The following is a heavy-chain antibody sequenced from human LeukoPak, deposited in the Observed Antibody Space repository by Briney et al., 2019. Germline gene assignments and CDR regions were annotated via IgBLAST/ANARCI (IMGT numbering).Heavy chain of an antibody. V-gene: IGHV3-11*04. CDR3: AKGDSSGYYGDY. J-gene: IGHJ4*02. D-gene: IGHD3-22*01. CDR1: GFTFSDYY. CDR2: ISSSGSTI. Sequence: GGSLRLSCAASGFTFSDYYMSRIRQAPGKGLEWVSYISSSGSTIYYADSVKGRFTISRDNSKNTLYLQMNSLRAEDTAVYYCAKGDSSGYYGDYWGQGTLVTVSS.